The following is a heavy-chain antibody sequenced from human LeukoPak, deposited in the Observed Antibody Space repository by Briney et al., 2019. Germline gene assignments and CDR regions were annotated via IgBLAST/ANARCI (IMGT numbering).Heavy chain of an antibody. V-gene: IGHV4-30-4*08. CDR3: ARVSIFGVVVHY. CDR2: IYYSGST. Sequence: PSQTLSLTCTVSGGSISSGDYYWSWIRQPQGKGLEWIGYIYYSGSTYYNPSLKSRVTISVDTSKNQFSLKLSSVTAADTAVYYCARVSIFGVVVHYWGQGTLVTVSS. CDR1: GGSISSGDYY. J-gene: IGHJ4*02. D-gene: IGHD3-3*01.